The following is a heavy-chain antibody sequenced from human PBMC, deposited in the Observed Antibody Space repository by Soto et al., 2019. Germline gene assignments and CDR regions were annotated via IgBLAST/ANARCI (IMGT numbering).Heavy chain of an antibody. Sequence: ASVKVSCKASGYTFTSYGISWVRQAPGQGLEWMGWISAYNGNTNYAQKLQGRGTMTTDTSTSTAYMELRSLRSDDPAVYYCAKPPDYNWNDYWGQGTRVTVSS. CDR3: AKPPDYNWNDY. CDR1: GYTFTSYG. D-gene: IGHD1-20*01. J-gene: IGHJ4*02. CDR2: ISAYNGNT. V-gene: IGHV1-18*01.